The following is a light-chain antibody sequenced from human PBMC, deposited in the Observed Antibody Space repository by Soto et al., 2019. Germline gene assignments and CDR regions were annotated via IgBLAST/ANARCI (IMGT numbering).Light chain of an antibody. CDR2: EVS. CDR3: SSYTSSSTLV. Sequence: QSALTQPASVSGSPGQSITISCTGTSSDVGGYNYVSWYQQHPGKTPQLMIYEVSNRPSGVSNRFSASKSGNTASLTISGLQAEDEPDYYCSSYTSSSTLVFGGGTKLTVL. J-gene: IGLJ2*01. V-gene: IGLV2-14*01. CDR1: SSDVGGYNY.